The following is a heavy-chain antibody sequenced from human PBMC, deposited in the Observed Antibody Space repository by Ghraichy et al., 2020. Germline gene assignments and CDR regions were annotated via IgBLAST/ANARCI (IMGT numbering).Heavy chain of an antibody. CDR2: IGYDGGNK. CDR3: AKDRLDTPLVFYYFDY. D-gene: IGHD5-18*01. V-gene: IGHV3-30*02. Sequence: GGSLRLSCAASGFTFSNYGMHWVRQAPGKGLEWVAFIGYDGGNKYYADSVKGRFTISRDNSKKTLYLQMNSLRTEDTAMYYCAKDRLDTPLVFYYFDYWCQGTLVTVSS. CDR1: GFTFSNYG. J-gene: IGHJ4*02.